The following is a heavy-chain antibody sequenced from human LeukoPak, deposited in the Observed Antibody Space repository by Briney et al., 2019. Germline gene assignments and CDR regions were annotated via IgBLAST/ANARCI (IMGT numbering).Heavy chain of an antibody. CDR3: ARQAGAAPFDY. Sequence: SETLSLTCTVSGGSISSSSYCWGWIRQPPGKGLEWIGSIYYSGSTYYNPSLKSRVTISVDTSKNQFSLKLSSVTAADTAVYYCARQAGAAPFDYWGQGTLVTVSS. V-gene: IGHV4-39*01. D-gene: IGHD1-26*01. CDR1: GGSISSSSYC. CDR2: IYYSGST. J-gene: IGHJ4*02.